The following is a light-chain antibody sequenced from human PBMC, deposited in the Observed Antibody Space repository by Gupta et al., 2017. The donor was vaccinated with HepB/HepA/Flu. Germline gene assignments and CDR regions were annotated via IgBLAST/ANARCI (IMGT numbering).Light chain of an antibody. CDR3: QQYGSSPRRT. CDR2: GAS. Sequence: EIVLTQSPGTLSLSPGERATLSCRASQSVSSSYLAWYQQKPGQAPRLLIYGASSRATGIPDRFRGSGYGTDFTLTISRREPEDFAVYYCQQYGSSPRRTFGQGTKVEIK. CDR1: QSVSSSY. J-gene: IGKJ1*01. V-gene: IGKV3-20*01.